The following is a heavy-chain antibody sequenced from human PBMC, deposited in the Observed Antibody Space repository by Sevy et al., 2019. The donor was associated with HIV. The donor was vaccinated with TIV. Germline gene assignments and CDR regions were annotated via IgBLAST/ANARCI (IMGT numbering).Heavy chain of an antibody. V-gene: IGHV3-53*01. CDR2: IYSGVST. CDR3: ARGSGNGGPREAFDI. D-gene: IGHD3-10*01. Sequence: GGSLRLSCAASGFTVSSNYMSWVRQAPGKGLEWVSVIYSGVSTYYADSVKGRFTISRDNSKNTLYLQMNSLRAEDTAVYYCARGSGNGGPREAFDIWGQGTMVTVSS. J-gene: IGHJ3*02. CDR1: GFTVSSNY.